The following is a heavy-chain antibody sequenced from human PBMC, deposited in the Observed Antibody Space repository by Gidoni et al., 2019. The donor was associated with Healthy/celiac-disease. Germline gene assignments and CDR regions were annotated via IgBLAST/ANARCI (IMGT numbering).Heavy chain of an antibody. Sequence: QLQLQESGPGLVKPSETLSLTCTVSGGSISSSSYSWGWIRQPPGKGLEWIGSIYYSGSTYYNPSLKSRVTISVDTSKNQFSLKLSSVTAADTAVYYCARQGESYCGGDCYSVSWFDPWGQGTLVTVSS. J-gene: IGHJ5*02. D-gene: IGHD2-21*02. CDR2: IYYSGST. CDR3: ARQGESYCGGDCYSVSWFDP. V-gene: IGHV4-39*01. CDR1: GGSISSSSYS.